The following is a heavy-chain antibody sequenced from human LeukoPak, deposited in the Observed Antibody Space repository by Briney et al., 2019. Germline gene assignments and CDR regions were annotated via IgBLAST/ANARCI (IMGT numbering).Heavy chain of an antibody. CDR2: VSDRGSS. J-gene: IGHJ4*02. CDR3: SVHSSTYEKDY. Sequence: SETLSLTCAVHGASFSGYYWSWIRQPLGKGLEWIGEVSDRGSSNYNPSLKSRVTISLDTSKTQVSLMLSSVTAADTAVYYCSVHSSTYEKDYWGQGTLVTVSS. V-gene: IGHV4-34*01. D-gene: IGHD2/OR15-2a*01. CDR1: GASFSGYY.